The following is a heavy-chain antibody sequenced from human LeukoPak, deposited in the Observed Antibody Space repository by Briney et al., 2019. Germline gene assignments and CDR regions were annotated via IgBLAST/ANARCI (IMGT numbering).Heavy chain of an antibody. J-gene: IGHJ1*01. Sequence: ASVKVSCKASGYTFISYQMHWVRQAPGQGLEWMGIINPTGGSTSHAQKFQGRVTMTTETSTSTAYMELRSLRSDDTAVYYCAKYYYDSSGYSEYFQHWGQGTLVTVSA. D-gene: IGHD3-22*01. CDR3: AKYYYDSSGYSEYFQH. CDR2: INPTGGST. CDR1: GYTFISYQ. V-gene: IGHV1-46*01.